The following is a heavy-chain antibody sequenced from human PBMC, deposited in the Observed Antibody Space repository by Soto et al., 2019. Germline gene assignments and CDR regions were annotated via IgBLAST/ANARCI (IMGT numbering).Heavy chain of an antibody. Sequence: ASVKVSCKASGYTFTSYGISWVRQAPGQGLEWMGWISAYNGNTNYAQKLQGRVTMTTDTSTSTAYMELRSLRSEDTAVYYCARTPPIAAAGTEYYYWGQGTLVTVSS. CDR3: ARTPPIAAAGTEYYY. CDR2: ISAYNGNT. CDR1: GYTFTSYG. D-gene: IGHD6-13*01. J-gene: IGHJ4*02. V-gene: IGHV1-18*01.